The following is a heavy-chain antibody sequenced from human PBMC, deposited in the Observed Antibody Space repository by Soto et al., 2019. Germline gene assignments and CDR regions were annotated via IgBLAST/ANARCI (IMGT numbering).Heavy chain of an antibody. CDR3: ARDRGYGGYGYLDY. CDR1: GFTFSDYG. V-gene: IGHV3-30*03. Sequence: QVQLVESGGGVVQPGRSVRLSCAASGFTFSDYGMHWVRQAPGKGLAWVAVMLYDGINEYHADSVKGRFTISRDNSKNMTYLQMNRLRGEDTAVYYCARDRGYGGYGYLDYWGQGTVVTVSS. J-gene: IGHJ4*02. CDR2: MLYDGINE. D-gene: IGHD5-18*01.